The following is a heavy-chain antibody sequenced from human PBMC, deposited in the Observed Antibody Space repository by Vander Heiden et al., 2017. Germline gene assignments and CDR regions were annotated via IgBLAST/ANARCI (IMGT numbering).Heavy chain of an antibody. J-gene: IGHJ4*02. Sequence: EVQLVESGGGLVQPGGSLRLPCAASGFPFSSYRMNWVRQAPGKWLELVSYISSSSSTIYYADSVKGRFTISRDNAKNSLYLQMNSLRDEDTAVYYCARDYLAYCGGDCYPDYFDYWGQGTLVTVSS. CDR3: ARDYLAYCGGDCYPDYFDY. D-gene: IGHD2-21*02. CDR2: ISSSSSTI. V-gene: IGHV3-48*02. CDR1: GFPFSSYR.